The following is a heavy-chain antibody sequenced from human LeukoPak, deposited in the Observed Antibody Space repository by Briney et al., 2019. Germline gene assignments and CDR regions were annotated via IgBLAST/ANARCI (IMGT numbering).Heavy chain of an antibody. J-gene: IGHJ4*02. CDR3: ARLHYGSGSSLLFHY. D-gene: IGHD3-10*01. CDR1: GGSISSSSYY. V-gene: IGHV4-39*01. Sequence: SETLSLXCTVSGGSISSSSYYWGWIRQPPGKGPEWIGSIYHSGITYYNPSLKSRVTISVDTSKNQFSLKLSSVTAADTAVYYCARLHYGSGSSLLFHYWGQGTLVTVSS. CDR2: IYHSGIT.